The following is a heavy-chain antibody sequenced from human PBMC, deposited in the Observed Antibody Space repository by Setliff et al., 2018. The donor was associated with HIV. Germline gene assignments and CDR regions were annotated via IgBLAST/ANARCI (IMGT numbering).Heavy chain of an antibody. V-gene: IGHV4-4*09. CDR2: IYTSGST. J-gene: IGHJ4*02. Sequence: PSETLSLTCTVSGGSISTYYWTWIRQPPGKGLEWIGYIYTSGSTSYNPSLKSRLTISLDTSKNQFSLKLTSVTAADTAVYYCARHPREEPERNYKFDSWGQGTLVTVSS. D-gene: IGHD1-7*01. CDR1: GGSISTYY. CDR3: ARHPREEPERNYKFDS.